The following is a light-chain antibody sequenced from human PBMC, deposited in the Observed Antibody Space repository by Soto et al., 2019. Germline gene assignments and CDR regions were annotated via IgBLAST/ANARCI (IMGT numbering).Light chain of an antibody. V-gene: IGLV2-14*01. CDR2: DVS. CDR1: SSDVAGYAY. CDR3: SSYPSSSTVV. Sequence: QSALTQPASVSGSPGQSITISCTGTSSDVAGYAYVSWYQRHPGKAPKLIIYDVSYRPSGVSNRFSGSKSGNTASLTISGLQAEDEADYYCSSYPSSSTVVFGGGTKVTVL. J-gene: IGLJ3*02.